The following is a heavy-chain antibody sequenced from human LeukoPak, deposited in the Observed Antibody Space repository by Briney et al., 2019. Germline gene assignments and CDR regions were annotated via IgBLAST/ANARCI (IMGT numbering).Heavy chain of an antibody. D-gene: IGHD3-16*01. Sequence: GGSLRLSCAASGFTFSSYSMNWVRQAPGKGLEWVSSISSSSSYIYYADSVKGRFTISRDNAKNSLYLQMNSLRAEDTAVYYCASSIMITFGGVKDYWGQGTLVTVSS. CDR2: ISSSSSYI. CDR1: GFTFSSYS. V-gene: IGHV3-21*01. CDR3: ASSIMITFGGVKDY. J-gene: IGHJ4*02.